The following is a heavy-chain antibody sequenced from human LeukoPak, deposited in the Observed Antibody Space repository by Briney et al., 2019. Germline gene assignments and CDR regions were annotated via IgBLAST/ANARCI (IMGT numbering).Heavy chain of an antibody. D-gene: IGHD6-13*01. Sequence: GESLKISCKGSGYSFTSYWIGWVRQMPGKGLEWMGIIYPGDSDTRYSPSFQGQVTISADKSTSTAYLQWSSLKASDTAMYYCARAPAAADNWFDPWGQGTLVTVSS. CDR1: GYSFTSYW. V-gene: IGHV5-51*01. J-gene: IGHJ5*02. CDR3: ARAPAAADNWFDP. CDR2: IYPGDSDT.